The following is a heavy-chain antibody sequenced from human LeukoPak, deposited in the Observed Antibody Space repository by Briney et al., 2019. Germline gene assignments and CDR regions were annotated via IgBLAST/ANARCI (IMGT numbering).Heavy chain of an antibody. Sequence: GGSLRLSCAASGFTFSTHAMSWVRQAPGKGLEWVSSISGSGGSTYYADPAKGRFTVSRDNSKNTVYLQMNSLRAEDTAVYYCAKGGISWNRDFDHWGQGTRVTVSS. V-gene: IGHV3-23*01. CDR1: GFTFSTHA. CDR3: AKGGISWNRDFDH. CDR2: ISGSGGST. D-gene: IGHD6-13*01. J-gene: IGHJ4*02.